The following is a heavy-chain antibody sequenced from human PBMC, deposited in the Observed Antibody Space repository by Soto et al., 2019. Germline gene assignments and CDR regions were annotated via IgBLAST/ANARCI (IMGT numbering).Heavy chain of an antibody. CDR2: ISSSSSTI. CDR1: GFTFSSYS. CDR3: AKPVLLGPGYYYAMDV. Sequence: GGSLGLSCAASGFTFSSYSMNWVRQAPGKGLEWVSYISSSSSTIYYADSVKGRSTISRDNSKNTVYLEMNSLRAEDTAVYYCAKPVLLGPGYYYAMDVWGQGTTVTVSS. V-gene: IGHV3-48*01. J-gene: IGHJ6*02. D-gene: IGHD2-2*01.